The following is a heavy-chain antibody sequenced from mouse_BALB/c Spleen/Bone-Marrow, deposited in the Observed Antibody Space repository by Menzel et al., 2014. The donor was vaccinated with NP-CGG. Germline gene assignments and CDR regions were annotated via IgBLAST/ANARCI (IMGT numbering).Heavy chain of an antibody. CDR1: GFTFSSFG. J-gene: IGHJ4*01. D-gene: IGHD2-4*01. Sequence: EVKLMESGGGLVQPGGSRKLSCAASGFTFSSFGMHWVRQAPEKGLEWVAYISNGSSTIYYADTVKGRFTISRDNPKNALFLQMTSLRSEDTAMYYCARKGAMITHYYAMDYWGHGTSVTVSS. CDR2: ISNGSSTI. CDR3: ARKGAMITHYYAMDY. V-gene: IGHV5-17*02.